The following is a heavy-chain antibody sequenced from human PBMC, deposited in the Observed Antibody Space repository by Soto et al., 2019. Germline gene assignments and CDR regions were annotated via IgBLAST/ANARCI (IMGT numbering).Heavy chain of an antibody. J-gene: IGHJ5*02. D-gene: IGHD1-20*01. V-gene: IGHV5-10-1*01. CDR2: MDPGDSYT. CDR3: ARHNPPRISLDVNRGNRLEA. Sequence: GESLKITCKGSVYSVTGDCITWMRQMAVKGLEWLGPMDPGDSYTAYSPSFQGHVTTSADQPISTAYLQWRSPKASDTAVYYCARHNPPRISLDVNRGNRLEAGAQGTFVTLSS. CDR1: VYSVTGDC.